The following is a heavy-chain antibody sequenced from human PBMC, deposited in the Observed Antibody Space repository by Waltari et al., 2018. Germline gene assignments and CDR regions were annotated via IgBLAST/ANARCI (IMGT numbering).Heavy chain of an antibody. CDR2: IYSGGST. CDR1: GFTVSSHY. V-gene: IGHV3-53*01. CDR3: ARGVLLRSYYFDY. D-gene: IGHD4-17*01. Sequence: EVQLVESGGGLIQPGGSLRLSCAASGFTVSSHYMSWVRQDPGKGLEWVSVIYSGGSTYYADSVKRRFTISRDNSKNPLYLQMNSLRAEDTAVYYCARGVLLRSYYFDYGGQGTLVTVSS. J-gene: IGHJ4*02.